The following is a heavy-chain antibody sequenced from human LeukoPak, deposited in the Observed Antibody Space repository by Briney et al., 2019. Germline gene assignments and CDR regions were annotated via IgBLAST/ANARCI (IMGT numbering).Heavy chain of an antibody. D-gene: IGHD4-23*01. CDR3: ARDLLNEGNHLDY. Sequence: SETLSLTCTVSGGSISSYYWSWIRQPLGKGLEWIGYIYYSGSTNYNPSLKSRVTISVDTSKNQFSLKLSSVTAADTAVYYCARDLLNEGNHLDYWGQGTLVTVSS. CDR1: GGSISSYY. V-gene: IGHV4-59*01. J-gene: IGHJ4*02. CDR2: IYYSGST.